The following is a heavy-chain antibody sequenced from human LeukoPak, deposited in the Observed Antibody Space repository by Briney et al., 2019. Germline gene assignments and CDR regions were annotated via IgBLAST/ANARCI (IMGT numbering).Heavy chain of an antibody. V-gene: IGHV4-34*01. CDR3: ARGPRWGLYYDILTGPHFDY. CDR1: SGSFSGYY. D-gene: IGHD3-9*01. Sequence: SETLSLTCAVYSGSFSGYYWSWIRQPPGKGLEWIGEINHSGSTNYNPSLKSRVTISVDTSKNQFSLKLSSVTAADTAVYYCARGPRWGLYYDILTGPHFDYWGQGTLVTVSS. CDR2: INHSGST. J-gene: IGHJ4*02.